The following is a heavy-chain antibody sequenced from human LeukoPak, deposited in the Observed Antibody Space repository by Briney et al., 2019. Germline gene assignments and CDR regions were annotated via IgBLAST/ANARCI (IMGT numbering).Heavy chain of an antibody. CDR3: ARGYCTNAVCSLGPTQA. CDR1: GYSISSGYY. Sequence: SETLSLTCTVSGYSISSGYYWGWIRQPPGKGLEWIGSIYHSGSTYYNPSLKSRVTISVDTSKNQFSLKLSSVTAADTAVYYCARGYCTNAVCSLGPTQAWGQGTLVTVSS. D-gene: IGHD2-8*01. V-gene: IGHV4-38-2*02. J-gene: IGHJ4*02. CDR2: IYHSGST.